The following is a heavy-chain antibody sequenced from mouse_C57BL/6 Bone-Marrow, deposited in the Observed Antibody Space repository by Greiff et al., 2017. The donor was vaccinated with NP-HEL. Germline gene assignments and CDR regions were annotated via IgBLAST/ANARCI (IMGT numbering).Heavy chain of an antibody. CDR3: GPSYGAWFAY. V-gene: IGHV1-31*01. CDR1: GYSFTGYY. J-gene: IGHJ3*01. Sequence: EVQLQQSGPELVKPGASVKISCKASGYSFTGYYMHWVKQSPGNILDWIGYIYPYHGVSSYNQKFKGKATLTVDKSSSTAYMELRSLTSEDSAVYYCGPSYGAWFAYWGQGTLVTVSA. CDR2: IYPYHGVS. D-gene: IGHD1-2*01.